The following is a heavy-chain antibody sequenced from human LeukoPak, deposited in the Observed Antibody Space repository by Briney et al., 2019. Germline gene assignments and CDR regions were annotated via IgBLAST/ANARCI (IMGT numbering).Heavy chain of an antibody. D-gene: IGHD3-3*01. J-gene: IGHJ4*02. CDR1: GGSISSSSYY. Sequence: SETLSLTCTVSGGSISSSSYYWGWIRQPPGKGLEWIGSIYYSGSTYYNPSLKSRVTISVDTSKNQFSLKLSSVTAADTAVYYCARLGVTTDYWGQGTLATVSS. CDR2: IYYSGST. CDR3: ARLGVTTDY. V-gene: IGHV4-39*01.